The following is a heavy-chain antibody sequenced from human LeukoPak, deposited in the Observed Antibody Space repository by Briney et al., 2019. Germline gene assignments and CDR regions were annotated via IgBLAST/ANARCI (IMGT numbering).Heavy chain of an antibody. D-gene: IGHD3-10*01. CDR2: INPNSGGT. V-gene: IGHV1-2*02. CDR3: ARSRDDYYAYFDY. J-gene: IGHJ4*02. Sequence: ASVKVSCKASGYTFTGYYMHWVRQAPGQGLEWMGWINPNSGGTNYAQKFQSRVTMTRDTSITTAYMELSRLRSDDTAVYYCARSRDDYYAYFDYWGQGTLVTVSS. CDR1: GYTFTGYY.